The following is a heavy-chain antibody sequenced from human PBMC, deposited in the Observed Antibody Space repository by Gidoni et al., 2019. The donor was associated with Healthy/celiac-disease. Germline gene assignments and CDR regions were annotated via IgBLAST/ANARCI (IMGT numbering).Heavy chain of an antibody. Sequence: QLQLQDSGPGLVKPSETLSLTCTVSGGSISSSSYYWGWIRQPPGKGLEWIGSIYYSGSTYYNPSLKSRVTISVDTSKNQFSLKLSSVTAADTAVYYCARHRTYYYDSSGYSDYWGQGTLVTVSS. CDR2: IYYSGST. V-gene: IGHV4-39*01. D-gene: IGHD3-22*01. J-gene: IGHJ4*02. CDR3: ARHRTYYYDSSGYSDY. CDR1: GGSISSSSYY.